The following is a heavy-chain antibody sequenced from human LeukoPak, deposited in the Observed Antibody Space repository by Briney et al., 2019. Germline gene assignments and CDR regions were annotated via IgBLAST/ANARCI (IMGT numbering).Heavy chain of an antibody. Sequence: ASVKVSCKASGYTFTGYYMHWVRQAPGQGLEWMGWINPNSGGTNYAQKFQGRVTMTRDTSISTAYMELSRLRSDDTAVYYCARLLYGSGSHLLNWGQGTLVTVSS. CDR1: GYTFTGYY. CDR2: INPNSGGT. D-gene: IGHD3-10*01. CDR3: ARLLYGSGSHLLN. J-gene: IGHJ4*02. V-gene: IGHV1-2*02.